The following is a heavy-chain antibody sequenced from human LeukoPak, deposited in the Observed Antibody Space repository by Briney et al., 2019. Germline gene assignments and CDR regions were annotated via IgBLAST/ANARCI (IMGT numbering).Heavy chain of an antibody. CDR3: AREGYYDSSGYRDY. V-gene: IGHV1-2*02. J-gene: IGHJ4*02. CDR1: GYTFTGYY. D-gene: IGHD3-22*01. Sequence: ASVKVSCKASGYTFTGYYMHCVRQAPGQGLEWMGWINPNSGGTNYAQKCQGRVTMTRDTSISTAYMELSRLRSDDTAVYYCAREGYYDSSGYRDYWGQGTLVTVSS. CDR2: INPNSGGT.